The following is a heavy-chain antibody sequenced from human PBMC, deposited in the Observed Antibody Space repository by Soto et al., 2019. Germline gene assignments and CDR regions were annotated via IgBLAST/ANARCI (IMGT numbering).Heavy chain of an antibody. CDR3: ERVRLQSPFDY. D-gene: IGHD5-12*01. V-gene: IGHV1-2*02. Sequence: KVSCKASGYTFTGYYMHWVRQAPGQGLEWMGWINPNSGGTNYAQKFQSRVTMTRDTSISTAYMELSRLSSDDTAVYYCERVRLQSPFDYWGQGTLVTVSS. CDR1: GYTFTGYY. CDR2: INPNSGGT. J-gene: IGHJ4*02.